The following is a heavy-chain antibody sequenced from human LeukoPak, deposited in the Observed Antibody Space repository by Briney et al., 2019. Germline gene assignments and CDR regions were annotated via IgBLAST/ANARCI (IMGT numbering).Heavy chain of an antibody. J-gene: IGHJ4*02. CDR3: AKGSHYYDSSGYYTH. D-gene: IGHD3-22*01. CDR2: ISASGGST. Sequence: GGSLRLSCAASGFTFSSYAMSWVRQAPGKGLEWVSVISASGGSTYYADSVKGRFTISRDNSKNTLYLQMNSLRAEDSAVYYCAKGSHYYDSSGYYTHWGQETLVTVSS. CDR1: GFTFSSYA. V-gene: IGHV3-23*01.